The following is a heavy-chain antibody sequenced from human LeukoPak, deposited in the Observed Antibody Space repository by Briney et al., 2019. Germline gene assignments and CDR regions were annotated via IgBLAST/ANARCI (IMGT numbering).Heavy chain of an antibody. V-gene: IGHV3-74*01. CDR2: TNSDGTIT. CDR1: GFAFNAYW. J-gene: IGHJ4*02. CDR3: ARSDYCGY. Sequence: PGGSLRLSCAASGFAFNAYWMHWVRQAPGKGLVWVSRTNSDGTITTYADSVKGRFTISRDNAKNTLYLQMSSLRAEDTAVYYCARSDYCGYWGQGTLVTVSS.